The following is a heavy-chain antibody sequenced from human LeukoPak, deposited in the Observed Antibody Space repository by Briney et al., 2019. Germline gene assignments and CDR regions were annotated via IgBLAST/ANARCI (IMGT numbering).Heavy chain of an antibody. CDR3: AREEKVYSNYNWFDP. CDR1: GYAFTGYY. Sequence: ASVKVSCKASGYAFTGYYMHWVRQAPGQGLEWMGWINPNSGGTNYAQKFQGRVTMTRDTSISTAYMELSRLRSDDTAVYYCAREEKVYSNYNWFDPWGQGTLVTVSS. V-gene: IGHV1-2*02. D-gene: IGHD4-11*01. CDR2: INPNSGGT. J-gene: IGHJ5*02.